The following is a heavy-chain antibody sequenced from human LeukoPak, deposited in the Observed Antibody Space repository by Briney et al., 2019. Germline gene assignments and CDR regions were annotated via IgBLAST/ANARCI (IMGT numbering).Heavy chain of an antibody. V-gene: IGHV3-23*01. J-gene: IGHJ4*02. CDR3: AKSDCGSDGCKLLHY. CDR1: GFTVSSNY. CDR2: INGSGDAT. D-gene: IGHD2-21*01. Sequence: GGSLRLSCAASGFTVSSNYMSWVRQAPGKGLEWVSSINGSGDATKYADSVMGRFTISRDNSKNTVSLQMNRLRAEDMAVYYCAKSDCGSDGCKLLHYWGQGTLVTASS.